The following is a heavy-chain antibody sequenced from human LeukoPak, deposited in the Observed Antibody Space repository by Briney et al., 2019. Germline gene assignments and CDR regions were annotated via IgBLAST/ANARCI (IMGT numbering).Heavy chain of an antibody. Sequence: SETLSLTCTVSGGSISSSNYYWGWIRQPPGKGLEWIGTIYYSGDSYYNPSLKSRASISVDTSKNRFSLNVNSVTAADTAVYFCARGDYGDYRKWFHPWGQGTLVTVSS. CDR2: IYYSGDS. D-gene: IGHD4-17*01. CDR1: GGSISSSNYY. V-gene: IGHV4-39*02. J-gene: IGHJ5*02. CDR3: ARGDYGDYRKWFHP.